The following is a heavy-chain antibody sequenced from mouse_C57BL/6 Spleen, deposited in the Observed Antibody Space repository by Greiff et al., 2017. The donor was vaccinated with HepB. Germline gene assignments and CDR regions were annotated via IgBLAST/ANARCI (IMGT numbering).Heavy chain of an antibody. D-gene: IGHD2-1*01. CDR2: IDPSDSET. V-gene: IGHV1-52*01. CDR3: ARSLGGNYDY. CDR1: GYTFTSYW. J-gene: IGHJ2*01. Sequence: VKLQQPGAELVRPGSSVKLSCKASGYTFTSYWMHWVKQRPIQGLEWIGNIDPSDSETHYNQKFKDKATLTVDKSSSTAYMQLSSLTSEDSAVYYCARSLGGNYDYWGQGTTLTVSS.